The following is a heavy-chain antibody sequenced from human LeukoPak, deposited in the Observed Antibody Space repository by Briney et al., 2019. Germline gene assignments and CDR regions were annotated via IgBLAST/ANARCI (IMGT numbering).Heavy chain of an antibody. J-gene: IGHJ3*02. CDR3: AKGQTYYYDSSGYVAFDI. Sequence: GGSLRLSCAASGFTFSSYGMHWVRQAPGKGQEWVAVISYDGSNKYYADSVKGRFTISRDNSKNTLYLQMNSLRAEDTAVYYCAKGQTYYYDSSGYVAFDIWGQGTMVTVSS. CDR2: ISYDGSNK. D-gene: IGHD3-22*01. V-gene: IGHV3-30*18. CDR1: GFTFSSYG.